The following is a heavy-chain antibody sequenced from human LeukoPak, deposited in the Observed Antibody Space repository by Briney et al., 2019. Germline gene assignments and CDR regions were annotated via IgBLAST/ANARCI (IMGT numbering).Heavy chain of an antibody. Sequence: GGSLRLSCAASGFTFSSYSMNWVRQAPGKGLEWVSYISSSSSTIYYADSVKGRFTISRDNAKNSLYLQMNSLRAEDTAVYYCARSFYDSSGYYYHWRAYWGQGTLVTVSS. V-gene: IGHV3-48*01. CDR2: ISSSSSTI. CDR3: ARSFYDSSGYYYHWRAY. J-gene: IGHJ4*02. D-gene: IGHD3-22*01. CDR1: GFTFSSYS.